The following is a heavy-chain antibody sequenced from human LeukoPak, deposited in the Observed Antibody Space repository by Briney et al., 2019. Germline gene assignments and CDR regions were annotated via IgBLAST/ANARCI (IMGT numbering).Heavy chain of an antibody. J-gene: IGHJ4*02. CDR1: GYTFTGYY. CDR3: ARATDRYCSSTSCAYFDY. V-gene: IGHV1-2*02. CDR2: INPNSGGT. Sequence: ASVKVSCKASGYTFTGYYIHWVRQAPGQGLEWMGWINPNSGGTNYAQKFQGRVTMTRDTSISTAYMDLSRLRSDDTAVYYCARATDRYCSSTSCAYFDYWGQGTLVTVSS. D-gene: IGHD2-2*01.